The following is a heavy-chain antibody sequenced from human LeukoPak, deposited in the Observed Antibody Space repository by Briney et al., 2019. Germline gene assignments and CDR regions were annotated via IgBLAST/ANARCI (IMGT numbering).Heavy chain of an antibody. Sequence: PSETLSLTCTVSGGSISRGGYYWSWIRQHPGKGLEWIGYIYYSGSTYYNPSLKSRVTISVDTSKNQFSLKLSSVTAADTAVYYCARGAYCSGGSCYSGFDPWGQETLVTVSS. CDR1: GGSISRGGYY. CDR2: IYYSGST. CDR3: ARGAYCSGGSCYSGFDP. D-gene: IGHD2-15*01. V-gene: IGHV4-31*03. J-gene: IGHJ5*02.